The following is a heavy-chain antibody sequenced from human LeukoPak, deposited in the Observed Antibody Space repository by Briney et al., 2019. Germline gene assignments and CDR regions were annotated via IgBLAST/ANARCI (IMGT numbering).Heavy chain of an antibody. CDR2: IGASGADT. CDR3: ARRPRDTSGYYLGAFHD. CDR1: GFTFTNYA. Sequence: GGSLRLSCAASGFTFTNYAMTWVRQAPGKGLEWVSVIGASGADTYYSDSMKGRFTVSRDNSQNTLFLHMSSLRAEDTAVYFCARRPRDTSGYYLGAFHDWGQGTTVTVSS. D-gene: IGHD3-22*01. V-gene: IGHV3-23*01. J-gene: IGHJ3*01.